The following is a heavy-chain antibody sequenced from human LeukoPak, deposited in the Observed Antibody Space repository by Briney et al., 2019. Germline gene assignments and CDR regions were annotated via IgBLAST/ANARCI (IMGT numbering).Heavy chain of an antibody. CDR1: GGSISSYY. V-gene: IGHV4-59*01. J-gene: IGHJ6*04. CDR2: IYYSGST. Sequence: SETLSLTCTVSGGSISSYYWSWIRQPPGKVLEWIGYIYYSGSTNYNPSLKSRVTISVDTSKNQFSLKLSSVTAADTAVYYCARNSAAVYYYYGMDVWGKGTTVTVSS. D-gene: IGHD6-13*01. CDR3: ARNSAAVYYYYGMDV.